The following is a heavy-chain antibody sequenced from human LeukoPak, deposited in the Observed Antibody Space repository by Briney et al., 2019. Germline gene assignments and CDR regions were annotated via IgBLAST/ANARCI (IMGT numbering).Heavy chain of an antibody. CDR2: IYYSGST. J-gene: IGHJ4*02. V-gene: IGHV4-39*07. CDR3: ARENGLLWFGELSASGDY. Sequence: PSETLSLTWTVSGGSICSGGYYWGWIRQPPGKGLEWIGSIYYSGSTYYNPSLKSRVTISVDTSKNQFSLKLSSVTAADTAVYYCARENGLLWFGELSASGDYWGQGTLVTVSS. CDR1: GGSICSGGYY. D-gene: IGHD3-10*01.